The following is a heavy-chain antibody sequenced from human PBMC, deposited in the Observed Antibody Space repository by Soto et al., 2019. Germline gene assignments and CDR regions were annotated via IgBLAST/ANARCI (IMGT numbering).Heavy chain of an antibody. CDR3: ARENSVQAWLHHFDH. D-gene: IGHD5-18*01. Sequence: GGSLRLSCEASGFSFSSFAMNWVRQAPGRGLEWVSYISDDGASIYYADSLKGRFTISRDNAKNSLSLQMNNLRAEDTAVYYCARENSVQAWLHHFDHQGPSTLFTVSS. J-gene: IGHJ4*02. CDR2: ISDDGASI. V-gene: IGHV3-48*03. CDR1: GFSFSSFA.